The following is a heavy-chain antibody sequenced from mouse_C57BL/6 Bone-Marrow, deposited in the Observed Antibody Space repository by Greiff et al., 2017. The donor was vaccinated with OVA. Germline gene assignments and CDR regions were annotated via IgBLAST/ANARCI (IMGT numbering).Heavy chain of an antibody. V-gene: IGHV1-62-3*01. Sequence: QVQLQQPGAELVKPGASVKLSCKASGYTFTSYWMHWVKQRPGRGLEWIGRIDPNSGGTKYNEKFKSKATLTVDKPSSTAYMQLSILTSEDSAVYFCASPGTDWFAYWGQGTLVTVSA. D-gene: IGHD3-3*01. CDR2: IDPNSGGT. CDR3: ASPGTDWFAY. CDR1: GYTFTSYW. J-gene: IGHJ3*01.